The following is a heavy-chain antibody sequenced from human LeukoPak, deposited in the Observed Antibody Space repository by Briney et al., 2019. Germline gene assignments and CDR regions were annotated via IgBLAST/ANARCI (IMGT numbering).Heavy chain of an antibody. CDR2: INAGNGNT. CDR3: ARVGSYGSGFDF. D-gene: IGHD3-10*01. V-gene: IGHV1-3*01. Sequence: AASVKVSCKASGYTFISYAIHWVRQAPGQRLEWMGWINAGNGNTKYSQNFQGRVTITRDTSASTAYMKLSSLRSEDTAVYFCARVGSYGSGFDFWGQGTLVTVSS. CDR1: GYTFISYA. J-gene: IGHJ4*02.